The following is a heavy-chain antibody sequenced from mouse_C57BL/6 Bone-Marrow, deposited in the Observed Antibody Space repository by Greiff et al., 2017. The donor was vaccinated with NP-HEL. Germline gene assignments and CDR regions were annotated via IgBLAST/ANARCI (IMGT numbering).Heavy chain of an antibody. CDR3: ARGDYYGSSYWYCEV. CDR1: GFTFSSYA. D-gene: IGHD1-1*01. J-gene: IGHJ1*03. CDR2: ISDGGSYT. Sequence: EVPLVVSGGGLVKPGGSLKLSCAASGFTFSSYAMSLVRQTPAKRLEWVATISDGGSYTYYPDNVMGRFPIFRDNAKNNLYLQMSHVKSEDTAMYYCARGDYYGSSYWYCEVWGTGTTVTVSS. V-gene: IGHV5-4*01.